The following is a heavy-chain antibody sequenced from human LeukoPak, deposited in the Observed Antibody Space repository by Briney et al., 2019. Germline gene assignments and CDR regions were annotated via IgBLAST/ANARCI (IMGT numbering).Heavy chain of an antibody. D-gene: IGHD2-2*01. J-gene: IGHJ4*02. Sequence: QSGGSLRLSCAVSGFSFSSNCMSWVRQAPGKGLEWVAKIKEDGNEIYYVDSVKGRFTISRDNSKNTLYLQMNSLRAEDTAVYYCAKDHIGYCSSTSCYFDYWGQGTLVTVSS. V-gene: IGHV3-7*01. CDR3: AKDHIGYCSSTSCYFDY. CDR1: GFSFSSNC. CDR2: IKEDGNEI.